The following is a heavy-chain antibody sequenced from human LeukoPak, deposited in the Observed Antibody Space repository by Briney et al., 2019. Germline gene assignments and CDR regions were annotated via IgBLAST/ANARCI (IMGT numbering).Heavy chain of an antibody. CDR2: IYYSGST. D-gene: IGHD6-6*01. J-gene: IGHJ4*02. V-gene: IGHV4-59*02. Sequence: SETLSLTCTVSGGSVSGYFWSWIRQPQGKGLEWIGYIYYSGSTNYNPSLKSRVTISIDTSKKQFSLKLSSVTAADTAVYYCAREYSTSSRGNGYDYWGQGTLVTVSS. CDR3: AREYSTSSRGNGYDY. CDR1: GGSVSGYF.